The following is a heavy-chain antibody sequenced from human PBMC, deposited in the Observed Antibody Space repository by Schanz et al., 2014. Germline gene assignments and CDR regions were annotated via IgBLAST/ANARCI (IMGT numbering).Heavy chain of an antibody. CDR1: GFTVSSNH. D-gene: IGHD2-2*01. J-gene: IGHJ4*02. V-gene: IGHV3-66*01. CDR3: AKDLLYGAPMPLNHLDY. CDR2: IYSGIGA. Sequence: VQLVDSGGGLVQPGGSLRLSCAVSGFTVSSNHMSWVRQAPGKGLEWVSVIYSGIGAYYADSVKDRFTVSRDNSKNTLYLQMNTLRAEDTAVYYCAKDLLYGAPMPLNHLDYWGQGTLVTVSS.